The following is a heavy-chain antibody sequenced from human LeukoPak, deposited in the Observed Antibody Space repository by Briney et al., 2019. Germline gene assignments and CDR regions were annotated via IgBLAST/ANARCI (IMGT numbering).Heavy chain of an antibody. CDR2: INHSGST. V-gene: IGHV4-34*01. Sequence: SETLSLTCAVYGGSFSGYYWSWIRQPPGKGLEWIGEINHSGSTNYNPFLKSRVTISVDTSKNQFSLRLSSVTAADTAVYYCARVSVIAVADAFDIWGQGTMVTVSS. CDR3: ARVSVIAVADAFDI. J-gene: IGHJ3*02. CDR1: GGSFSGYY. D-gene: IGHD6-19*01.